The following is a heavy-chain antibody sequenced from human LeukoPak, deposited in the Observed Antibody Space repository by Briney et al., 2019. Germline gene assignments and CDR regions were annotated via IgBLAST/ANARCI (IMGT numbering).Heavy chain of an antibody. CDR2: ISAYNGNT. CDR3: ARDSYPYYDFWSGYSTKDYYYYYMDV. CDR1: GGTFSSYA. Sequence: ASVKVSCKASGGTFSSYAISWVRQAPGQGLEWMGWISAYNGNTNYAQKLQGRVTMTTDTSTSTAYMELRSLRSDDTAVYYCARDSYPYYDFWSGYSTKDYYYYYMDVWGKGTTVTVSS. D-gene: IGHD3-3*01. V-gene: IGHV1-18*01. J-gene: IGHJ6*03.